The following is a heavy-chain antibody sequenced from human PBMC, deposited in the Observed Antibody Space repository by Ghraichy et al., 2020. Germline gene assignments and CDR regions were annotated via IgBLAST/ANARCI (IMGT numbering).Heavy chain of an antibody. V-gene: IGHV5-51*01. J-gene: IGHJ6*02. D-gene: IGHD4-11*01. CDR3: ASSTVTTDYYYGMDV. Sequence: GESLNISCKGSGYSFTSYWIGWVRQMLGKGLEWMGIIYPGDSDTRYSPSFQGQVTISADKSISTAYLQWSSLKASDTAMYYCASSTVTTDYYYGMDVWGQGTTVTVSS. CDR1: GYSFTSYW. CDR2: IYPGDSDT.